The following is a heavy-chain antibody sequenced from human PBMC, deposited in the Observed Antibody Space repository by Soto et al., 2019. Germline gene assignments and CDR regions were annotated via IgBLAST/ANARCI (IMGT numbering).Heavy chain of an antibody. CDR1: GYSFTDYY. J-gene: IGHJ5*02. Sequence: QVHLVQSGAEVKKPGASVKVSCKASGYSFTDYYMHWVRQAPGQGLEWMGWINTKTGGTNYAQRVQGRVTMTGATSINTAYRELSRLRSDDTAVYYCARVGPTGWFDPWCQGTVVTVSS. CDR2: INTKTGGT. V-gene: IGHV1-2*02. CDR3: ARVGPTGWFDP.